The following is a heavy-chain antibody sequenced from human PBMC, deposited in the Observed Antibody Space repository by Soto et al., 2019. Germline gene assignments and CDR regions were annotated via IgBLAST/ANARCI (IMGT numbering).Heavy chain of an antibody. CDR1: GGTFSSYA. CDR2: IIPIFGTA. CDR3: ARRGCVTDGYNCFRDY. Sequence: SVKVSCKASGGTFSSYAISWVRQAPGQGLEWMGGIIPIFGTANYAQKFQGRVTITADESTSTAYMELSSLRSEDTAVYYCARRGCVTDGYNCFRDYWGQGTLVTVSS. D-gene: IGHD5-12*01. J-gene: IGHJ4*02. V-gene: IGHV1-69*13.